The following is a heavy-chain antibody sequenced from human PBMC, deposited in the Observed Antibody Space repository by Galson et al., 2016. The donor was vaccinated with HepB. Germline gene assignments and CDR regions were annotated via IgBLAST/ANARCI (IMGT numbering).Heavy chain of an antibody. CDR2: ISNDGNNK. CDR1: GFIFSNYA. Sequence: SLRLSCAASGFIFSNYAMHWVRQAPGKGLEWVAVISNDGNNKADSVKGRFTISRDNSKNTLYLQMNRLRTEDTAVYYCARDLRPVPYAMDVWGQGTTVTVPS. V-gene: IGHV3-30-3*01. J-gene: IGHJ6*02. CDR3: ARDLRPVPYAMDV.